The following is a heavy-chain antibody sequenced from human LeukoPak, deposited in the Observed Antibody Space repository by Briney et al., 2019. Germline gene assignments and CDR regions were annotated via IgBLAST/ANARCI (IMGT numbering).Heavy chain of an antibody. CDR1: GYTFTGYY. V-gene: IGHV1-2*02. CDR2: ISPNSGGT. J-gene: IGHJ4*02. Sequence: GGPVKVSCKASGYTFTGYYMHWVRQAPGQGLEWMGWISPNSGGTNYAQKFQGRVTMTRDTSISTAYMELSRLRSDDTAVYYCARVGELSLTFDYWGQGTLVTVSS. D-gene: IGHD3-16*02. CDR3: ARVGELSLTFDY.